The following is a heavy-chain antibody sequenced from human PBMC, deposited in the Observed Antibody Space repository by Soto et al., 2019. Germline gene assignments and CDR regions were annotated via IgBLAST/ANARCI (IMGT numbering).Heavy chain of an antibody. CDR3: ARGGQYYGSGSYYNKRRAQNDNLFDP. Sequence: SETLSLTCAVYGGSFSGYYWSWIRQPPGKGLEWIGEINHSGSTNYNPSLKSRVTISVDTSKNQFSLKLSSVTAADTAVYYCARGGQYYGSGSYYNKRRAQNDNLFDPRGQGTPVTVSS. V-gene: IGHV4-34*01. D-gene: IGHD3-10*01. CDR2: INHSGST. CDR1: GGSFSGYY. J-gene: IGHJ5*02.